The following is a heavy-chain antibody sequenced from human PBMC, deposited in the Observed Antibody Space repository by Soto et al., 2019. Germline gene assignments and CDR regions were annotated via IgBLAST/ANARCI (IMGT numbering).Heavy chain of an antibody. J-gene: IGHJ5*02. CDR3: ARFPDYGAYVAP. CDR2: IYYSGST. Sequence: QVQLQESGPGLVKPSETLSLTCILSGGSLSNYYWSWVRQTPGKGLEWIGYIYYSGSTTYKHNPSLDSLVTISGDTSKNQFSLRLRSVTAADTAIYYCARFPDYGAYVAPWGQGTLVTVSS. CDR1: GGSLSNYY. D-gene: IGHD4-17*01. V-gene: IGHV4-59*08.